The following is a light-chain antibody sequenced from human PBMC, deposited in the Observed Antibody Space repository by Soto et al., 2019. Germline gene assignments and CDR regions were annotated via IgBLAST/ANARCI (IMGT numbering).Light chain of an antibody. CDR3: IEPTSHPIT. Sequence: IEVTQSPYSLSTAVGDSVTITCRASQGIRNDLGWYQQKAGKAPKRLIYAASSLQSGVPSRFRGSGSRTEFTLPISGLQREDFATYYRIEPTSHPITFAEGTKVDIK. CDR1: QGIRND. CDR2: AAS. J-gene: IGKJ1*01. V-gene: IGKV1-17*01.